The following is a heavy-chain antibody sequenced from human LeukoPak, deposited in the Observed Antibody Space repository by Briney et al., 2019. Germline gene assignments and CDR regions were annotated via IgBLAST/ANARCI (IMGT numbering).Heavy chain of an antibody. J-gene: IGHJ4*02. V-gene: IGHV4-30-2*01. D-gene: IGHD3-16*02. CDR2: IYHSGST. Sequence: SETLSLTCTVSGGSISSGGYYWSWIRQPPGKGLEWIGYIYHSGSTYYNPSLKSRVTISVDRSKNQFSLKLSSVTAADTAVYYCARGSSGNDYVWGSYRYYLFDYWGQGTLVTVSS. CDR3: ARGSSGNDYVWGSYRYYLFDY. CDR1: GGSISSGGYY.